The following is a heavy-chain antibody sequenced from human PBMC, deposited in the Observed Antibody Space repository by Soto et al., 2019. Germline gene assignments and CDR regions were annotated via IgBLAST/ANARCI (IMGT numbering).Heavy chain of an antibody. CDR2: TSYDGSDK. Sequence: QVQLVESGGGVVQPGTSLRVSCVGSGFTFRSYVIHWVRQAPGKGLEWVALTSYDGSDKYYGYSVRGRFTISRDNSRNTVDLQRNSLRLADTALYYCARWGTTGGLDVWGQGTLVSVSS. J-gene: IGHJ1*01. V-gene: IGHV3-30*19. CDR1: GFTFRSYV. D-gene: IGHD3-16*01. CDR3: ARWGTTGGLDV.